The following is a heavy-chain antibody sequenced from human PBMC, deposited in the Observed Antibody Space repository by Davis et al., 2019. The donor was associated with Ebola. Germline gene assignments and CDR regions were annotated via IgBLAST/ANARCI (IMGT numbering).Heavy chain of an antibody. CDR3: TTPLGDLDY. V-gene: IGHV3-73*01. CDR1: GFTSSNYG. Sequence: GGSLRLSCAASGFTSSNYGVHWVRQASGKGLEWVGRIRSKANSYATAYAASVKGRFTISRDDSKNTAYLQMNSLKTEDTAVYYCTTPLGDLDYWGQGTLVTVSS. CDR2: IRSKANSYAT. D-gene: IGHD3-16*01. J-gene: IGHJ4*02.